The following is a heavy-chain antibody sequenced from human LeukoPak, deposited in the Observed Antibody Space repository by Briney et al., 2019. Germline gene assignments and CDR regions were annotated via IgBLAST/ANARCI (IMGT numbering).Heavy chain of an antibody. V-gene: IGHV5-51*01. D-gene: IGHD2-2*02. J-gene: IGHJ4*02. CDR1: GYSFTTYW. CDR2: IYPGDSDT. CDR3: AKVGYCNTTSCYNVFDY. Sequence: GESLKISCKGSGYSFTTYWIGWVRQMPGKGLEWMGIIYPGDSDTRYSPSFQGQVTISADKSISTAYLQWSSLKASDTAMYYCAKVGYCNTTSCYNVFDYWGQGTLVTVS.